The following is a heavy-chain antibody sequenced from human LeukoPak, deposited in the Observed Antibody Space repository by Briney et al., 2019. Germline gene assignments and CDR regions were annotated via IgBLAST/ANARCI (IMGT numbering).Heavy chain of an antibody. J-gene: IGHJ4*02. CDR1: GGSISSYY. V-gene: IGHV4-59*08. CDR2: IYYSGST. D-gene: IGHD4-17*01. Sequence: SETLSLTCTVSGGSISSYYWSWIRQPPGKGLEWIGYIYYSGSTNYNPSLKSRVTISVDTSKNQFSLELSSVTAADTAVYYCARSPYGDYPIDYWGQGTLVTVSS. CDR3: ARSPYGDYPIDY.